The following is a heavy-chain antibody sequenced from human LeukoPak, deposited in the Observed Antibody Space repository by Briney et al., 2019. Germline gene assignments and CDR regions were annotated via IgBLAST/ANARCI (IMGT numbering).Heavy chain of an antibody. CDR3: AEHTSNWYHFDY. Sequence: PGGSLRLSCATSGFTFSTYTMNWVRQAPGKGLEWVSSISSDSSYIYYADSLKGRFTVSRDNANNSLFLQMNSLRAGDTAVYYCAEHTSNWYHFDYWGQGTLVTVSS. V-gene: IGHV3-21*01. CDR2: ISSDSSYI. CDR1: GFTFSTYT. J-gene: IGHJ4*02. D-gene: IGHD6-13*01.